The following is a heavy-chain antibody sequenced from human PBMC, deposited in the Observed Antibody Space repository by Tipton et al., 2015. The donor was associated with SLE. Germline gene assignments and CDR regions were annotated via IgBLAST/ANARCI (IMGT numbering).Heavy chain of an antibody. CDR3: AKDAHGDYSHFDH. J-gene: IGHJ4*02. CDR2: MSWNGVDI. D-gene: IGHD4-17*01. V-gene: IGHV3-9*01. Sequence: SLRLSCAASGFTLNDYAMHWVRQAPGKGLEWVSSMSWNGVDIGYADSVRGRFTISRDNAKNSLFLEMTNLSADDTALYYCAKDAHGDYSHFDHWGQGTLVTVSS. CDR1: GFTLNDYA.